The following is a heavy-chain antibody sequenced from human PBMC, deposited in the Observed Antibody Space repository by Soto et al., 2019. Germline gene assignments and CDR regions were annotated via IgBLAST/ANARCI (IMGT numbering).Heavy chain of an antibody. Sequence: EGQLVESGGGLVQPGGSLKLSCAASGFTFDGSAMHWVRQASGKGLEWFGHIRSKTNSYATAYAESVKGRFTISRDDSMNTAYLQMNSLKTEDTAVYFCTRQTDAVQWLVVPTDYNFDYWGQGTLVTVSS. CDR3: TRQTDAVQWLVVPTDYNFDY. V-gene: IGHV3-73*02. CDR2: IRSKTNSYAT. D-gene: IGHD6-19*01. J-gene: IGHJ4*02. CDR1: GFTFDGSA.